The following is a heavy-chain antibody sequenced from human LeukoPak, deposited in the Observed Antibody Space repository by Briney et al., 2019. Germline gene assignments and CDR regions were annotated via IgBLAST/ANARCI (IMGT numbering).Heavy chain of an antibody. CDR2: TYYRSKWYN. Sequence: SQTLSLTCAISGDSVSSNSAAWNWIRQSPSRGLEWLGRTYYRSKWYNEYAIFVKSRITIKPDTSKNQFSLQLNSVTPEDTAVYYCARENDYDSNGYKLDAFDIWGQATMVTVSS. CDR1: GDSVSSNSAA. CDR3: ARENDYDSNGYKLDAFDI. V-gene: IGHV6-1*01. D-gene: IGHD3-22*01. J-gene: IGHJ3*02.